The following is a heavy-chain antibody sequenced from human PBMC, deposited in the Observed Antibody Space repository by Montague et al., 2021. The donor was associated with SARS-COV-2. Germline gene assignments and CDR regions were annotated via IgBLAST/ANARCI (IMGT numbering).Heavy chain of an antibody. CDR1: GGSISSGSYY. CDR2: IYYSGSS. J-gene: IGHJ4*02. V-gene: IGHV4-31*03. D-gene: IGHD2-21*01. CDR3: ARARTSLIVVVNEFDY. Sequence: TLSLTRTVSGGSISSGSYYWSWIRQHPGKGLEWIGYIYYSGSSYYNPSLKSRVTISVDTSKNQFSLRLSSVTAADTAVYYCARARTSLIVVVNEFDYRGQGTLVTVSS.